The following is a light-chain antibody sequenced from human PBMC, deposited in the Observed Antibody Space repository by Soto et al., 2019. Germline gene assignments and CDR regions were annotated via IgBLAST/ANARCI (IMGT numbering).Light chain of an antibody. CDR2: KAS. J-gene: IGKJ2*02. CDR1: QSISSY. CDR3: QQYNSYPCT. Sequence: DIQMTQSPSSLSASVGDRVTITCRTSQSISSYLNWYQQKPGKAPKLLIYKASSLESGVPSRFSGSGSGTEFTLTISSLQPDDFATYYCQQYNSYPCTFGQGTKLEIK. V-gene: IGKV1-5*03.